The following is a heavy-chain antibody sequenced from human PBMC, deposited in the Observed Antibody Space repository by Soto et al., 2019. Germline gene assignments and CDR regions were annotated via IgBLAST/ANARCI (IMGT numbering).Heavy chain of an antibody. CDR3: AKEGGLSGSYYISSSYYFDY. CDR2: IYSGGTT. J-gene: IGHJ4*02. V-gene: IGHV3-66*01. D-gene: IGHD1-26*01. CDR1: GFSVSSNY. Sequence: GGSLILSCAASGFSVSSNYMTWVRQAPGKGLEWVSVIYSGGTTYYTDSVKGRFTISRDNSKNTLYLQMNSLRVEDTAVYYCAKEGGLSGSYYISSSYYFDYWGQGTLVTVSS.